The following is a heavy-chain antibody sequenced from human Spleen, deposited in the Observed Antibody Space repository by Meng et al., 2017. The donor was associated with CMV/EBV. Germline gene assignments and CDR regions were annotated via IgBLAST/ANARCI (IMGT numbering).Heavy chain of an antibody. J-gene: IGHJ4*02. CDR1: GGSVSSGNYY. D-gene: IGHD3-10*01. CDR3: ARSPGYPREFGY. CDR2: VHYSGST. Sequence: CTVSGGSVSSGNYYCSWIRQPPGKGLECIGYVHYSGSTNYNPSLRSRATISVDTSKNQFSLKLSSVTAADTAVYYCARSPGYPREFGYWGQGTLVTVSS. V-gene: IGHV4-61*01.